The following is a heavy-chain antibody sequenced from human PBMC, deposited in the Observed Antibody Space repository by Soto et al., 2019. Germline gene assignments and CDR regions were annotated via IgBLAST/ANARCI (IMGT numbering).Heavy chain of an antibody. J-gene: IGHJ6*02. D-gene: IGHD3-10*01. V-gene: IGHV1-2*04. Sequence: ASVKVSCKASGYTFTCYYMHWVRQAPGQGLEWMGWINPNSGGTNYAQKFQGWVTMTRDTSISTAYMELSRLRSDDTAVYYCARDSKLWFGERYYYYGMDVWGQGTTVTVSS. CDR1: GYTFTCYY. CDR2: INPNSGGT. CDR3: ARDSKLWFGERYYYYGMDV.